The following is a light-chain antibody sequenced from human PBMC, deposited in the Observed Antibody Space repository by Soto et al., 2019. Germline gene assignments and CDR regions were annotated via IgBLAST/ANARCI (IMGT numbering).Light chain of an antibody. CDR1: QGISSS. CDR2: AAF. J-gene: IGKJ5*01. CDR3: QQYNNWPPIT. V-gene: IGKV1-9*01. Sequence: IQLTQSPSSLSASVGDRVTITCRASQGISSSLAWYQQKPGKAPNLLIYAAFTLHSGVPSRFSGSGSGTDFTLSISSLQSEDSAVYYCQQYNNWPPITFGQGTRLEIK.